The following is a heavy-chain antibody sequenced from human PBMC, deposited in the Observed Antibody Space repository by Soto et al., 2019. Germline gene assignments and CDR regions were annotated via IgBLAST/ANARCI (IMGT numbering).Heavy chain of an antibody. CDR3: ARNSSSWVGGRLFAAFDI. V-gene: IGHV4-30-4*01. J-gene: IGHJ3*02. CDR2: IYYSGST. D-gene: IGHD6-13*01. Sequence: QVQLQESGPGLVKPSQTLSLTCTVSGGSISSGDYYWHWIRQPPGKGLECIGYIYYSGSTYYNPTLKCRVTITVDTSKHQFSLKLSSVTAADTAVYYCARNSSSWVGGRLFAAFDIWGQGTMVTVSS. CDR1: GGSISSGDYY.